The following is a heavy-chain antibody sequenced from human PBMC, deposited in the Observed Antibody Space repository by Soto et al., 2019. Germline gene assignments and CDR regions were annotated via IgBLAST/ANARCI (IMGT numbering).Heavy chain of an antibody. CDR3: ASLQNNWFEP. CDR1: GGSISSNY. CDR2: IYMSGST. V-gene: IGHV4-4*07. Sequence: PSETLSLTCTVFGGSISSNYWTWIRQTAGKGLEWIGRIYMSGSTNYNPSLKSRVTMSMDTSNNQFSLNLRFVTAADTAVYYCASLQNNWFEPWGQGTLVTVPQ. J-gene: IGHJ5*02.